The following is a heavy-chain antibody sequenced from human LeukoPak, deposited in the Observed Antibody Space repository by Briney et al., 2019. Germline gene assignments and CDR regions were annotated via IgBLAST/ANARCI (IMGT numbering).Heavy chain of an antibody. D-gene: IGHD4-23*01. Sequence: GGSLRLSCAASGFTFSNYAMNWVRQAPGKGLEWVANINQDGSEKYYVDSVKGRFTISRDNAKNSLYLQMNSLRAEDTAVYYCARDPDYGGNSGLDYWGQGTLVTVSS. V-gene: IGHV3-7*04. CDR2: INQDGSEK. J-gene: IGHJ4*02. CDR1: GFTFSNYA. CDR3: ARDPDYGGNSGLDY.